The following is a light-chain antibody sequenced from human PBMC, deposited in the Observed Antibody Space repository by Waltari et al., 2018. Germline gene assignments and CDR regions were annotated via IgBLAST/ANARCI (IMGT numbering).Light chain of an antibody. CDR3: QQSYSPPFT. V-gene: IGKV1-39*01. Sequence: CLARRGIDNCLNWYQQRPGRAPKLLIYDASTLQREVPTRFSGCGIGTDFTLTINNLRPEDFATYFCQQSYSPPFTFGQGTRLEI. J-gene: IGKJ5*01. CDR2: DAS. CDR1: RGIDNC.